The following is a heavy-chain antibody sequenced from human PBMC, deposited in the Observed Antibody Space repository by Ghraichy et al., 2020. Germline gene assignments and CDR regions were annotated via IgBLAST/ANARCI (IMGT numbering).Heavy chain of an antibody. Sequence: GGYLRLSCAASGFTFSTFAMHWVRQAPGKGLEWVAVISNDGSKTYYADSMKGRFTISRDNSKNTLYLQMNSLRAEDTAVYYCAHSYCNSSNCYNFEYWGQGTLVTVSS. CDR1: GFTFSTFA. J-gene: IGHJ4*02. CDR2: ISNDGSKT. CDR3: AHSYCNSSNCYNFEY. V-gene: IGHV3-30*04. D-gene: IGHD2-2*01.